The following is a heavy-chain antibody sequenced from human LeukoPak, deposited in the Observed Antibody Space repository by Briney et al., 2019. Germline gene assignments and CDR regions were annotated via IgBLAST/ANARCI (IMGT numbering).Heavy chain of an antibody. CDR3: ARDSGGGSSGWSPVDY. CDR2: ISWNSGSI. Sequence: PGRSLRLSCAASGFTFYDYAMLWVRQAPGKGLEWVSGISWNSGSIGYADSVKGRFTISRDNAKNFLYLQMNSLRAEDTALYYCARDSGGGSSGWSPVDYWGQGTLVTVSS. D-gene: IGHD6-19*01. CDR1: GFTFYDYA. V-gene: IGHV3-9*01. J-gene: IGHJ4*02.